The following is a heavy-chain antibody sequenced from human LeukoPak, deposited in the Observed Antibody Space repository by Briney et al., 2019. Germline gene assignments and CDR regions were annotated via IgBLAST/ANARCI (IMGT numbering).Heavy chain of an antibody. Sequence: ASETLSLTCGVSGVSITSGNWWSWVRQPPGKGLEWIGEIYHSGSINYNPSLKSRVTISVDKSKNQFSLKLNSVTAADTAVYYCWHSGYESGLDYWGQGTLVTVSS. D-gene: IGHD5-12*01. CDR1: GVSITSGNW. CDR2: IYHSGSI. CDR3: WHSGYESGLDY. J-gene: IGHJ4*02. V-gene: IGHV4-4*02.